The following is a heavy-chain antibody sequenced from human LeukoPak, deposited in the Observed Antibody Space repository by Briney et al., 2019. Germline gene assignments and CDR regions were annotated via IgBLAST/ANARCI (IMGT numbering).Heavy chain of an antibody. Sequence: GGSLRLSCAASGFIFSRNYMSWVRQAPGKGLEGVSVIYSGGSTYYADPVKGRFSISRDNSKNSLYLQMNSLRAEDTAVYYCARVVAGFFDYWGQGTLVTVSS. CDR2: IYSGGST. CDR3: ARVVAGFFDY. CDR1: GFIFSRNY. J-gene: IGHJ4*02. V-gene: IGHV3-53*01. D-gene: IGHD6-19*01.